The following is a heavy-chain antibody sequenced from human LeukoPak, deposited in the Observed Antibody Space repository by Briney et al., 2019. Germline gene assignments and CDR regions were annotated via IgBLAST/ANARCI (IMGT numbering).Heavy chain of an antibody. V-gene: IGHV3-23*01. CDR3: ARLAVADYYFDY. CDR1: GFTFSSYA. D-gene: IGHD6-19*01. Sequence: PGGSLRLSCAASGFTFSSYAMNWVRQAPGKGLKWVSGISESGAITHYADSVKGRFTISRDNAKNSLYLQMNSLRAEDTAVYYCARLAVADYYFDYWGQGTLVTVSS. CDR2: ISESGAIT. J-gene: IGHJ4*02.